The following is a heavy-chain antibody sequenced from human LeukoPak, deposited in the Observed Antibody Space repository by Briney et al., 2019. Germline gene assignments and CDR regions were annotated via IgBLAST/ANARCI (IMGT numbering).Heavy chain of an antibody. CDR3: ARKSASGNYPLDY. D-gene: IGHD3-10*01. CDR1: GFTFSSYG. Sequence: GGSLRLSCAASGFTFSSYGMHWVRQAPGKGLEWVAVISYDGSNKYYADSVKGRFTISRDNSKNTLYLQMNSLRAEDTAVYYCARKSASGNYPLDYWGQGTLVTVSS. J-gene: IGHJ4*02. V-gene: IGHV3-30*03. CDR2: ISYDGSNK.